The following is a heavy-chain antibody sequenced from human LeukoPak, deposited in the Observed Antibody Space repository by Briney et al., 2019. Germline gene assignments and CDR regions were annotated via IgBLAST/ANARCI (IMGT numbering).Heavy chain of an antibody. Sequence: ASVKVSCKASGYTFTGYYMHWVRQAPGQGLEWMGWINPNSGGTNYAQKFQGRVTITADESTSTAYMELSSLRSEDTAVYYCASPRRDGYNSGFPYVYWGQGTLVTVSS. CDR3: ASPRRDGYNSGFPYVY. J-gene: IGHJ4*02. V-gene: IGHV1-2*02. CDR2: INPNSGGT. D-gene: IGHD5-24*01. CDR1: GYTFTGYY.